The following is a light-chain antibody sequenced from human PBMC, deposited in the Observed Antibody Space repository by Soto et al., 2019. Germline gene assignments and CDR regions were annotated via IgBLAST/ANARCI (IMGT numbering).Light chain of an antibody. Sequence: QSVLTQPASVSGSPGQSIAISCTGTSSDVGGYNYVTWHQQHPGKAPKVVIYDVNRRPSGVSDRFSGSKSGNTASLTISGLQAEDEADYYGSSYTGSLTYVFGTGTKVTVL. CDR3: SSYTGSLTYV. CDR1: SSDVGGYNY. CDR2: DVN. J-gene: IGLJ1*01. V-gene: IGLV2-14*01.